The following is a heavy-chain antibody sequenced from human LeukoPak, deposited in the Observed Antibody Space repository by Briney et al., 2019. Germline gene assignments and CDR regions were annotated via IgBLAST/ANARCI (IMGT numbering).Heavy chain of an antibody. D-gene: IGHD3-10*01. V-gene: IGHV3-66*01. CDR1: GFTVSSNY. J-gene: IGHJ5*02. CDR3: ARGWRYYGSGSYPFDP. CDR2: IYTGGST. Sequence: GGSLRLSCAASGFTVSSNYMSWVRQAPGKGLEWVSAIYTGGSTYYAGSVKGRFTISRDNSKNMLYLQMNSLRAEDTAVYYCARGWRYYGSGSYPFDPWGQGTLVTVSS.